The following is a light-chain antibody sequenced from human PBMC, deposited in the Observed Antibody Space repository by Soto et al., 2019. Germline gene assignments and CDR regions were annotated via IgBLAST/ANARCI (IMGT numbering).Light chain of an antibody. CDR2: RNN. V-gene: IGLV1-40*01. CDR3: QSYDSSLTVV. CDR1: SSNIGAGYD. J-gene: IGLJ2*01. Sequence: QSVLTQPPSVSGAPGQRVTISCTGSSSNIGAGYDVHWYQQLPGTAPKLLIYRNNNRPSGVPDRFSGSKSGTSASLAITGLQAEDEADYYCQSYDSSLTVVFGGGTKLTVL.